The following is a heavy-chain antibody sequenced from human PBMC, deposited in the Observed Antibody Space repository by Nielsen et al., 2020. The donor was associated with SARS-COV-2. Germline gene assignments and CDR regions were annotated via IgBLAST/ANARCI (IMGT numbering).Heavy chain of an antibody. CDR1: GFTFSSYA. D-gene: IGHD3-3*01. J-gene: IGHJ6*02. V-gene: IGHV3-30*18. CDR2: VPSDGRNK. CDR3: AKEQVVYEGNAYGLDV. Sequence: GGSLRLSCAASGFTFSSYAMSWVRQAPGKGLKWVAVVPSDGRNKYYADSVKGRFTISRDNSKNTLYLQMNSLRAEDSAVYYCAKEQVVYEGNAYGLDVWGQGTTVTVSS.